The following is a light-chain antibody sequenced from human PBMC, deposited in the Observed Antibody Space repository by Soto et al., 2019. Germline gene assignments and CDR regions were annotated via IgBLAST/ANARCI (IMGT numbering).Light chain of an antibody. Sequence: QSALTQPPSASGSPGQSATISCTGTSSDIGTYVFVSWYQQHPGKAPKLMIYEVSKRPSGVPDRFSASKSGNTASLTVSGLQVEDEADYYCSLFAGGNNVIFGGGTKLTVL. CDR2: EVS. J-gene: IGLJ2*01. CDR1: SSDIGTYVF. V-gene: IGLV2-8*01. CDR3: SLFAGGNNVI.